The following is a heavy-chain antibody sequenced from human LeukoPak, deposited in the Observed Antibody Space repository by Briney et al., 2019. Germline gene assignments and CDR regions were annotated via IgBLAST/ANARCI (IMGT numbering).Heavy chain of an antibody. Sequence: PGGSLRLSCAASGFTFSTCAMNWVRQAPGKGLEGVSDINGSGSEAHYTDSVKGRFTVSRDNSKNTLYLQMNSLRVEDTAIYYRAKRIRDGYNSPFDSWGPGTLVTVSS. J-gene: IGHJ4*02. D-gene: IGHD5-24*01. CDR2: INGSGSEA. V-gene: IGHV3-23*01. CDR3: AKRIRDGYNSPFDS. CDR1: GFTFSTCA.